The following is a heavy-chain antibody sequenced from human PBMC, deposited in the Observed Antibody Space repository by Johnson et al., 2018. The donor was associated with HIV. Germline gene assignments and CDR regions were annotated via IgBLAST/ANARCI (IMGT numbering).Heavy chain of an antibody. V-gene: IGHV3-30*03. CDR2: ISYDESNK. CDR1: GFTFSSYG. CDR3: ARDLTNWGVGDAFDI. D-gene: IGHD7-27*01. Sequence: VQLVESGGGVVQPGRSLRLSCAASGFTFSSYGMHWVRQAPGKGLEWVAVISYDESNKYYADSVKGRFTISRDNSKNTLYLQMNSLRAEDTAVYYCARDLTNWGVGDAFDIWGQGTMVTVSS. J-gene: IGHJ3*02.